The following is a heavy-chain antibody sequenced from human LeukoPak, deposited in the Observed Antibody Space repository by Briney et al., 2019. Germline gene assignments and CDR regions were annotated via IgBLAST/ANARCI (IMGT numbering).Heavy chain of an antibody. D-gene: IGHD3-9*01. CDR2: IIPIFGTA. Sequence: SVKVSCKASGGTFSSYAISSVRQAPGQGLEWMGGIIPIFGTANYAQKFQGRVTITTDESTSTAYMELSSLRSEDTAVYYCARGSPLTGYQMDVWGKGTTVTVSS. J-gene: IGHJ6*04. CDR1: GGTFSSYA. CDR3: ARGSPLTGYQMDV. V-gene: IGHV1-69*05.